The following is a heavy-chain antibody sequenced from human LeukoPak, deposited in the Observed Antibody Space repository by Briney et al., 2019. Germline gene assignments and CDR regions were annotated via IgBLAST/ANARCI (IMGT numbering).Heavy chain of an antibody. CDR3: ARDLSADIVAVVAENYYYGMDV. Sequence: SVKVSCKACGGTFSSYAISWVRQAPGQGLEWMGRIIPILGIANYAQKFQGRVTITADRSTSTAYMELSSLRSEDTAVYYCARDLSADIVAVVAENYYYGMDVWGQGTTVTVSS. CDR2: IIPILGIA. J-gene: IGHJ6*02. CDR1: GGTFSSYA. V-gene: IGHV1-69*04. D-gene: IGHD2-15*01.